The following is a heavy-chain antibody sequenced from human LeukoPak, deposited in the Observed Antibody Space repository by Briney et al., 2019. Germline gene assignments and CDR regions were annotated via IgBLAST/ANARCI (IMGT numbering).Heavy chain of an antibody. CDR1: GGSISTYY. CDR3: ARGRYCTATICGGGDAFDI. J-gene: IGHJ3*02. V-gene: IGHV4-4*07. CDR2: IYSSATT. D-gene: IGHD2-8*02. Sequence: KPSETLSLTCTVFGGSISTYYWSWLRQPAGKGLEWIGRIYSSATTNLNPSLKSRVTLSIDASKNQVSLRLSSVTAADTAVYYCARGRYCTATICGGGDAFDIWGQGTVVTVSS.